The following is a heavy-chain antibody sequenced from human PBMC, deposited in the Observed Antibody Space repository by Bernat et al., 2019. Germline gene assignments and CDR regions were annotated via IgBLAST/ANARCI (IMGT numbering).Heavy chain of an antibody. J-gene: IGHJ5*02. CDR3: AREGYCSTTSCYNGWFDP. V-gene: IGHV4-39*01. CDR1: GGSISCSSYY. Sequence: QLQLQESGPGLVKPSETLSLTCTVSGGSISCSSYYWGWIRQPPGKVLEWLGSIHYSGNSYYNPTLQSRVTISVDTSKNQFSLKLSSVTAADRAVYYCAREGYCSTTSCYNGWFDPWGQGTLVTVSS. D-gene: IGHD2-2*02. CDR2: IHYSGNS.